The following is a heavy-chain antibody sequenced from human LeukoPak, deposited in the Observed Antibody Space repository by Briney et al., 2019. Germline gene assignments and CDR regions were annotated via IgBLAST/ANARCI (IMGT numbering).Heavy chain of an antibody. CDR1: GGTFSSYA. V-gene: IGHV1-69*05. D-gene: IGHD6-6*01. CDR3: ARSEYSRSPPLYYYYYYYMDV. CDR2: IIPTFGTA. J-gene: IGHJ6*03. Sequence: SVKVSCKASGGTFSSYAISWVRQAPGQGLEWMGGIIPTFGTANYAQKFQGRVTITTDESTSTAYMELSSLRSEDTAVYYCARSEYSRSPPLYYYYYYYMDVWGKGTTVTVSS.